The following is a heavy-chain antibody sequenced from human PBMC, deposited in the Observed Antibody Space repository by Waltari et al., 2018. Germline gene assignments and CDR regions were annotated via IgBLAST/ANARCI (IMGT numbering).Heavy chain of an antibody. J-gene: IGHJ6*02. CDR3: ARDGSGSDYYYYYGMDV. V-gene: IGHV3-48*03. CDR1: GFTFSSYE. Sequence: EVQLVESGGGLVQPGGSLRLSCAASGFTFSSYEMNWVRQAPGKGLEWVSYISSSGSTTYYASSGKGRFTISRDNAKNSLYLQMNSLRAEDTAVYYCARDGSGSDYYYYYGMDVWGQGTTVTVSS. CDR2: ISSSGSTT. D-gene: IGHD1-26*01.